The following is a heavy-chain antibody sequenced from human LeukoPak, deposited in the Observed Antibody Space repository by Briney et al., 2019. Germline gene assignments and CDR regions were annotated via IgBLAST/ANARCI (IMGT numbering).Heavy chain of an antibody. J-gene: IGHJ3*02. Sequence: PSETLSLTCTVSGGSISSYYWSWIRQPPGKGLEWIGYIYYSGSTNYNPSLKSRVTISVDTSKNQFSLKLSSVTAADTAVYYCARGSTLWFGELLDAFDIWGQGTMVTVSS. CDR3: ARGSTLWFGELLDAFDI. CDR2: IYYSGST. V-gene: IGHV4-59*01. D-gene: IGHD3-10*01. CDR1: GGSISSYY.